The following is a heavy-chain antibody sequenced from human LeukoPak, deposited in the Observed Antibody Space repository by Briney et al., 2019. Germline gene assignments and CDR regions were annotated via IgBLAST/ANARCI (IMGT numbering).Heavy chain of an antibody. CDR1: GGSISSNTYY. D-gene: IGHD6-6*01. CDR3: ARTQLVRSDFDY. V-gene: IGHV4-39*01. J-gene: IGHJ4*02. CDR2: IYYSGST. Sequence: SETLSLTCTVSGGSISSNTYYWGWIRQPPGKGLEWIGSIYYSGSTYYNPSLKSRVTISVDTSKNQFSLKLSSVTAADTAVYYCARTQLVRSDFDYWGQGTLVTVSS.